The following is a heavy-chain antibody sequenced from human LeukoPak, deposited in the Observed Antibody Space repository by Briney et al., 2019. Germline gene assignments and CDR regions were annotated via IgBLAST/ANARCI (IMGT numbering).Heavy chain of an antibody. D-gene: IGHD3-3*02. CDR1: GRSISSGGYS. V-gene: IGHV4-30-2*01. CDR3: ASSLAADYYFDY. CDR2: IYHSGST. Sequence: SQTLSLTCAVSGRSISSGGYSWSWIRQPPGKGLEWIGYIYHSGSTYYNPSLKSRVTISVDRSKNQFSLKLSSVTAADTAVYYCASSLAADYYFDYWGQGTLVTVSS. J-gene: IGHJ4*02.